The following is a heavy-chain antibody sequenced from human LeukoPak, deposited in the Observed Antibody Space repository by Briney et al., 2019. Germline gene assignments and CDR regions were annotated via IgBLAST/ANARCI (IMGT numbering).Heavy chain of an antibody. J-gene: IGHJ5*02. Sequence: PSETLSLTCNVSGASIDSRDSYWSWLRQPPGTGLEWLGYISFSGAPFYNPSLTSRLTLSLDRSKNHFSLHLTSVTAADTAFYYCARFDSSGLNWFDPWGQGTLVTVSS. CDR1: GASIDSRDSY. CDR3: ARFDSSGLNWFDP. CDR2: ISFSGAP. V-gene: IGHV4-30-4*01. D-gene: IGHD3-22*01.